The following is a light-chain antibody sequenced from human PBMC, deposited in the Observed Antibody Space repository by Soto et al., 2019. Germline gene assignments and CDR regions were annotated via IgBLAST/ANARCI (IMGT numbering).Light chain of an antibody. J-gene: IGKJ5*01. CDR2: DAS. V-gene: IGKV1-33*01. CDR3: EGDDSLPPT. Sequence: DIQMTQSPSSLSASVGDRVTITCQASHNLKKSLNWFHEKPGKAPELLIYDASNLQTGVPSRFSGSGSVTHFNFTISSLQPISSATYYGEGDDSLPPTLGQGTLLVIK. CDR1: HNLKKS.